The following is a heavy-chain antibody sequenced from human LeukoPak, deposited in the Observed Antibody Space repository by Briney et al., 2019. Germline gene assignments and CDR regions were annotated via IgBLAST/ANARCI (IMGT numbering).Heavy chain of an antibody. V-gene: IGHV4-59*08. D-gene: IGHD1-26*01. CDR2: MYNSGST. Sequence: SETLSLTCTVSGGSISSYYWSWIRQPAGQGLEWIGYMYNSGSTNYNPSLKSRVTISVDTSKNQFSLKLSSVTAADTAVYYCARHRVGATRDFDYWGQGTLVTVSS. CDR3: ARHRVGATRDFDY. J-gene: IGHJ4*02. CDR1: GGSISSYY.